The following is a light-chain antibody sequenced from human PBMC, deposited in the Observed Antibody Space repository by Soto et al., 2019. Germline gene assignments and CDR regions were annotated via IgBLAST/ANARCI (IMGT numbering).Light chain of an antibody. Sequence: DIVMTQSPDSLAVSLGERATINCKSSQSVLYSSNNKNYLAWYQRKPGQPPKLLFYWASTRESGVPDRFSGSGSGTDFTLTISSLQAEDGAVYYCQQYYTTPHTFGQGTKLEIK. J-gene: IGKJ2*01. V-gene: IGKV4-1*01. CDR1: QSVLYSSNNKNY. CDR3: QQYYTTPHT. CDR2: WAS.